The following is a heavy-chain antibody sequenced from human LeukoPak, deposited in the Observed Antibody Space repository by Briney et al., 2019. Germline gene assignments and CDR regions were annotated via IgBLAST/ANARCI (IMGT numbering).Heavy chain of an antibody. CDR2: ITNDGSST. V-gene: IGHV3-74*01. CDR3: APGGDYPTEYFHH. J-gene: IGHJ1*01. D-gene: IGHD2-21*02. Sequence: GVLRLSCAASGLTFSSHWMHWVRHAPGKGLVWVSRITNDGSSTTYADSVKGRFTISRDNAKNMLYLQVNSLRAEDAAVYYCAPGGDYPTEYFHHWGQGTLVSVSS. CDR1: GLTFSSHW.